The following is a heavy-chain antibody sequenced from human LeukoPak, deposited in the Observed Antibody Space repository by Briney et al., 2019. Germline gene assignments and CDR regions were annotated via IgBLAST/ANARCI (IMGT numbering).Heavy chain of an antibody. D-gene: IGHD3-22*01. V-gene: IGHV3-23*01. CDR2: ISEVAINT. Sequence: PGGSLRLSCTGSGFAFSNYAMSWVRQAPGKGLGWVSTISEVAINTYYADSVKGRFTISRDNSKNTLYLQMSSLRAEDTAVYYCALRSGYNHFEYWGQGTLVTVSS. J-gene: IGHJ4*02. CDR3: ALRSGYNHFEY. CDR1: GFAFSNYA.